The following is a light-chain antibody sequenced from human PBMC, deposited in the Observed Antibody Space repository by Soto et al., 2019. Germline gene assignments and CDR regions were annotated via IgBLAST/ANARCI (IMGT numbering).Light chain of an antibody. V-gene: IGLV1-40*01. J-gene: IGLJ2*01. CDR2: GSN. Sequence: QAVVTQPPSVSGAPGQGVTISCTGGSSNFGAGYDVHWYHQLPGTAPKLLFYGSNNRPSGVPDRFSGSKSGSSASLATTGLGAEDEGDYYWQSYGSRLGGVVFGGGTQLTVL. CDR3: QSYGSRLGGVV. CDR1: SSNFGAGYD.